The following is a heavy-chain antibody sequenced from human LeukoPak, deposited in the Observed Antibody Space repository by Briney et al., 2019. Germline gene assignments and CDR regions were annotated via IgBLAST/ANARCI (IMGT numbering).Heavy chain of an antibody. D-gene: IGHD4-23*01. CDR1: GGSISSSSYY. J-gene: IGHJ4*02. Sequence: SESLSLTYTVSGGSISSSSYYWGWIRQPPGKGLEWIGIIYYSGSTYYNPSLKSRVTISVDTSKNQFSLKLSSVTAADTAVYYCARALDYGGNSDYFDYWGQGTLVTVSS. V-gene: IGHV4-39*07. CDR3: ARALDYGGNSDYFDY. CDR2: IYYSGST.